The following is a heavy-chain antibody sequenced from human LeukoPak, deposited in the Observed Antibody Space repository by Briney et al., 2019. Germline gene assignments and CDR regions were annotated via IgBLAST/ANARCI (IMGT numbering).Heavy chain of an antibody. CDR3: ARDRIDGRGYFDY. Sequence: SETLSLTCTVSGGSISSYYWSWIRQPPGKGLEWIGYIYYSESTKYNPSLKSRVTISVDTSKNQFSLKLSSVTAADTAVYYCARDRIDGRGYFDYWGQGTLVTVSS. V-gene: IGHV4-59*01. CDR1: GGSISSYY. J-gene: IGHJ4*02. CDR2: IYYSEST. D-gene: IGHD2/OR15-2a*01.